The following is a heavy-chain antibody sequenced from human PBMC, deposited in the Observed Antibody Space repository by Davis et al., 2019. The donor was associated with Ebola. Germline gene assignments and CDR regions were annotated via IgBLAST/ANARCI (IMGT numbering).Heavy chain of an antibody. CDR2: IKSKGDGGTT. D-gene: IGHD2-21*02. J-gene: IGHJ4*02. Sequence: PGGSLRLSCAASGFTFSTYWMSWVRQAPGKGLEWVGRIKSKGDGGTTFYAASVKGRFTISRDDSETTVYLYMNSLKSEDTAVYYCARDVPLTFDYRGQGTLVTVSS. CDR1: GFTFSTYW. CDR3: ARDVPLTFDY. V-gene: IGHV3-15*01.